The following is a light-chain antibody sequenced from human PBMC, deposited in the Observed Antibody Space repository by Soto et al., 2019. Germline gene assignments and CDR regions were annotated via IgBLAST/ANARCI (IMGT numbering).Light chain of an antibody. Sequence: DIQMIQSPSSLSASVGDRVTITCRASQSISSYLNWYQQKPGKAPKLLIYAASSLQSGVPSRFSGSGSGTDFTLTISSLQPEDFATYYCQQTYSLYTFGQGTNLDIK. J-gene: IGKJ2*01. V-gene: IGKV1-39*01. CDR2: AAS. CDR1: QSISSY. CDR3: QQTYSLYT.